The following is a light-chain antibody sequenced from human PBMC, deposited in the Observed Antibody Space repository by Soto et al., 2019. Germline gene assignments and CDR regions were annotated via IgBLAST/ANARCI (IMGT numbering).Light chain of an antibody. Sequence: VLTQPPSASGTPGQRVAISCSGSNSNIGSNHVNWYQQLPGTAPKLLIYGNNQRPSGVPDRFSGSRSGTSASLAISGLQSEDEADYYCAAWDDSLNGHVVFGGGTKVTVL. CDR1: NSNIGSNH. V-gene: IGLV1-44*01. CDR3: AAWDDSLNGHVV. CDR2: GNN. J-gene: IGLJ2*01.